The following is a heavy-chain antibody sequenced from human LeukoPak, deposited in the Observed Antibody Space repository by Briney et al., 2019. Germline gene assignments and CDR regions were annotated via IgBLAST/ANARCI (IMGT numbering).Heavy chain of an antibody. CDR1: GYTFTSYG. CDR2: MSAYNGNT. J-gene: IGHJ4*02. CDR3: ARADIVVVPAAIPLDY. Sequence: GASVKVSCKASGYTFTSYGISRVRQAPGQGLEWMGWMSAYNGNTNYAQKLQGRVTMTTDTSTSTAYMELRSLRSGDTAVYYCARADIVVVPAAIPLDYWGQGTLVTVSS. D-gene: IGHD2-2*01. V-gene: IGHV1-18*01.